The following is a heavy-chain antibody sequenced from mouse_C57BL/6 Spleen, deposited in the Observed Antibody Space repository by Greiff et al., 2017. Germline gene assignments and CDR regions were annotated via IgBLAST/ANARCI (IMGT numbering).Heavy chain of an antibody. CDR3: ARDGTGTWLAY. Sequence: EVQLQQSGPELVKPGASVKISCKASGYTFTDYYMNWVKQSHGKSLEWIGDINPNNGGTSYNQKFKGKATLTVDKSSSTAYMELRSLTSEDSAVYYCARDGTGTWLAYWGQGTLVTVSA. V-gene: IGHV1-26*01. CDR1: GYTFTDYY. CDR2: INPNNGGT. J-gene: IGHJ3*01. D-gene: IGHD4-1*01.